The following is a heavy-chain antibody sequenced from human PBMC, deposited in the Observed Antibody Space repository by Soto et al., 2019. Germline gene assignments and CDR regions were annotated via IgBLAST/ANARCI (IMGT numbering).Heavy chain of an antibody. V-gene: IGHV3-13*01. D-gene: IGHD1-26*01. CDR3: ARGSGVGATPDGTGWFDP. CDR1: GFTFSSYD. J-gene: IGHJ5*02. CDR2: IGTAGDT. Sequence: PGGSLRLSCAASGFTFSSYDMHWVRQATGKGLEWVSAIGTAGDTYYPGSVKGRFTISRENAKNSLYLQMNSLRAGDTAVYYCARGSGVGATPDGTGWFDPWGQGTLVTVS.